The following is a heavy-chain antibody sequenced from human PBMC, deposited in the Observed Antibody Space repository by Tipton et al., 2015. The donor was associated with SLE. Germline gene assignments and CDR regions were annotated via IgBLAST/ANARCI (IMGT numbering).Heavy chain of an antibody. CDR2: IYTRGST. CDR1: GGSISSGSYY. V-gene: IGHV4-61*09. J-gene: IGHJ4*02. CDR3: ARGSGDGDSHLDF. D-gene: IGHD4-17*01. Sequence: TLSLTCTVSGGSISSGSYYWSWIRQPAGKGLEWVGHIYTRGSTNYNPSLKSRVTISLDTSKNQFSLRLTSVTAADTAVYYCARGSGDGDSHLDFWSQGTLVTVSS.